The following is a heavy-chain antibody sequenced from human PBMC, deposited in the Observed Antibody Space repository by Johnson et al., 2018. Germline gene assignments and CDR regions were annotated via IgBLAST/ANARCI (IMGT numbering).Heavy chain of an antibody. D-gene: IGHD6-19*01. CDR1: GDSVSSNSAA. V-gene: IGHV6-1*01. CDR2: TYYRSKWYN. J-gene: IGHJ6*03. CDR3: ARNILPKYSGGWYVDYYYMDV. Sequence: QVQLQQSGPGLVKPSQTLSLTCAISGDSVSSNSAAWNWIRQSPSRGLEWLGRTYYRSKWYNDYAVSVKSRITINPDTSKNQFSLQLNSVTPEDTAVYYCARNILPKYSGGWYVDYYYMDVWGKGTTVTVSS.